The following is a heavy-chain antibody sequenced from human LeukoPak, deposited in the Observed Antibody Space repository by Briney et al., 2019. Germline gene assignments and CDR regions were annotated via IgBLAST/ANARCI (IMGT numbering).Heavy chain of an antibody. CDR1: AYSFSTYS. CDR3: ARSFYDSSGYTNFDY. Sequence: PGGSLRLSCAASAYSFSTYSMNWVRQAPGKGLEWVSLISTGSSYIYYADSVKGRFTISRDNAKKSLYLQMNSLRAEDTAVYFCARSFYDSSGYTNFDYWGQGTLVTVSS. V-gene: IGHV3-21*01. D-gene: IGHD3-22*01. J-gene: IGHJ4*02. CDR2: ISTGSSYI.